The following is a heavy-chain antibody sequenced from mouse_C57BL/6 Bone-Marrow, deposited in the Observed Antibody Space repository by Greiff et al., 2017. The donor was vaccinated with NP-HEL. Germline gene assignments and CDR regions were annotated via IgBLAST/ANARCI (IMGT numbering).Heavy chain of an antibody. V-gene: IGHV1-53*01. J-gene: IGHJ2*01. CDR3: ARGGITTVVAHFDY. CDR2: INPSNGGT. D-gene: IGHD1-1*01. Sequence: VQLQQPGTELVKPGASVKLSCKASGYTFTSYWMHWVKQRPGQGLEWIGNINPSNGGTNYNEKFKSKATLTVDNSSSTAYMQLSSLTSEDSAVYYCARGGITTVVAHFDYWGQGTTLTVSS. CDR1: GYTFTSYW.